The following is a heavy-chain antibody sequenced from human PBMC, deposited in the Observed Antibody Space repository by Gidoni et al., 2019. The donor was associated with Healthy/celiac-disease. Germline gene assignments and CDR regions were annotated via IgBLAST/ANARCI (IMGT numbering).Heavy chain of an antibody. CDR2: ISWNSGSI. CDR1: GFTFDDYA. V-gene: IGHV3-9*01. Sequence: EVQLVESGGGLVQPGRSLRLSCAASGFTFDDYAMHWVRQAPGKGLEWVSGISWNSGSIGYADSVKGRFTISRDNAKNSLYLQMNSLRAEDTALYYCAKDVYGDYAPGAFDIWGQGTMVTVSS. J-gene: IGHJ3*02. CDR3: AKDVYGDYAPGAFDI. D-gene: IGHD4-17*01.